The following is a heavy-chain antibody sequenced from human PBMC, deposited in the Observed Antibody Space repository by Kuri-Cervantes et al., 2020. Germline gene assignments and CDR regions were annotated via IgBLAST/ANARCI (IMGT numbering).Heavy chain of an antibody. Sequence: SVKVSCKASGGTFSSYAISWVRQAPGQGLEWMGGIIPIFGTANYAQKFQGRVTITTDESTSTAYMELSSLRSEDTAVYYCARSAGYSSGYYYFDYWGQGTLVTVSS. V-gene: IGHV1-69*05. D-gene: IGHD6-19*01. CDR2: IIPIFGTA. CDR3: ARSAGYSSGYYYFDY. J-gene: IGHJ4*02. CDR1: GGTFSSYA.